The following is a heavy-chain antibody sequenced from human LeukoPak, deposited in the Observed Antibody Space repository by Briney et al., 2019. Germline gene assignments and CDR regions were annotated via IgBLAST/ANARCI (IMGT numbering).Heavy chain of an antibody. V-gene: IGHV3-30-3*01. D-gene: IGHD6-6*01. CDR3: ARDLAYSSSGPRPGYYYYGMDV. Sequence: PGGSQRLSCAASGFTFSSYAMHWVRQAPGKGLEWVAVISYDGSNKYYADSVKGRFTISRDNSKNTLYLQMNSLRAEDTAVYYCARDLAYSSSGPRPGYYYYGMDVWGQGTTVTVSS. J-gene: IGHJ6*02. CDR1: GFTFSSYA. CDR2: ISYDGSNK.